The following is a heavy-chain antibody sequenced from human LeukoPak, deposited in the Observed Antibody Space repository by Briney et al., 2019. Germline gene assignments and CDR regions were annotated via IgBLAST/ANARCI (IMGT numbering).Heavy chain of an antibody. V-gene: IGHV3-33*01. Sequence: PGTSLRLSCAAPGLILSSYGIHWVRQAPGKELEWVAVIWYDGTNIYYGDSVKGRFSISRDNSKNTVYLQMDSLRAEDTAVYYCARDAGGAFGNYVNYFDYWGQGTLVTVSS. CDR3: ARDAGGAFGNYVNYFDY. CDR1: GLILSSYG. J-gene: IGHJ4*02. D-gene: IGHD4-11*01. CDR2: IWYDGTNI.